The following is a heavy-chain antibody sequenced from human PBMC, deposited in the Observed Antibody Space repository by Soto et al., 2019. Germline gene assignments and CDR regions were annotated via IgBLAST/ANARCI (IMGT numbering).Heavy chain of an antibody. D-gene: IGHD2-21*02. CDR1: GDSISSGGYS. CDR2: IYKSGGT. J-gene: IGHJ4*02. V-gene: IGHV4-30-2*01. Sequence: LQLQEPGPGLVKPSQTLSLTCTVSGDSISSGGYSWNWILQPPGKGLEWIGYIYKSGGTSYNPSLSSRVTTPVATSNNHLALRLTSVSAADTAVYYCAINTGDGWIIDFWGQGTLVTVSS. CDR3: AINTGDGWIIDF.